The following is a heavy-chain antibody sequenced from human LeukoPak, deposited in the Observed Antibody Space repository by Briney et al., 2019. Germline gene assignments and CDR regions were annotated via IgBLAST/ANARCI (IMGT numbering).Heavy chain of an antibody. J-gene: IGHJ5*02. CDR1: GGSISSYY. Sequence: PSETLSLTCTVSGGSISSYYWSWIRQPPGKGLEWIGYIYYGGSTNYNPSLKSRVTISVDTSKNQFSLKLSSVTAADTAVYYCARESNADNWFDPWGQGTLVTVSS. CDR3: ARESNADNWFDP. CDR2: IYYGGST. V-gene: IGHV4-59*01.